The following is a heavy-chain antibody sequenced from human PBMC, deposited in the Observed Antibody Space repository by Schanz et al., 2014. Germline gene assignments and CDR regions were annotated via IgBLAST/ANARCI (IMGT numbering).Heavy chain of an antibody. J-gene: IGHJ4*02. Sequence: QVQLVQSGAEMKKPGASVKVSCKLSGGTFSSYTISWMRQAPGQGLEWMGKIIPVLNIATYAQRFQGIVTITADRSTSTAYMELSSLRSEDTAVYYCARGYGDSPTDFWGQGTLVTVSS. CDR3: ARGYGDSPTDF. V-gene: IGHV1-69*09. CDR1: GGTFSSYT. CDR2: IIPVLNIA. D-gene: IGHD4-17*01.